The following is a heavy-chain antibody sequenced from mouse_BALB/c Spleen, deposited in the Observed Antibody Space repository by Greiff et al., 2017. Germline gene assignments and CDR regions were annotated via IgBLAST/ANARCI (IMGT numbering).Heavy chain of an antibody. V-gene: IGHV1S137*01. D-gene: IGHD2-2*01. CDR2: ISTYYGDA. Sequence: VQLQQSGAELVRPGVSVKISCKGSGYTFTDYAMHWVKQSHAKSLEWIGVISTYYGDASYNQKFKGKATMTVDKSSSTAYMELARLTSEDSAIYYCARWGYDVAYWGQGTLVTVSA. CDR1: GYTFTDYA. J-gene: IGHJ3*01. CDR3: ARWGYDVAY.